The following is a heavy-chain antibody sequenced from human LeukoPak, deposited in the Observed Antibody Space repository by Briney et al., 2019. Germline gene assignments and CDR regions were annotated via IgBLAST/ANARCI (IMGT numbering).Heavy chain of an antibody. CDR1: GGTFSSYA. J-gene: IGHJ4*02. CDR2: IIPIFGTA. Sequence: ASVTVSCKASGGTFSSYAISWVRQAPGQGLEWMGGIIPIFGTANYAQKFQGRVTITADESTSTAYMEPSSLRSEDTAVYYCARDGSSYFDYWGQGTLVTVSS. CDR3: ARDGSSYFDY. V-gene: IGHV1-69*13. D-gene: IGHD6-13*01.